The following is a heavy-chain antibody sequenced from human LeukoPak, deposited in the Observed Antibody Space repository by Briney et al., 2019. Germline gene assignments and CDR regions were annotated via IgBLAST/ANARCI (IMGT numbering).Heavy chain of an antibody. CDR1: GGSISSGSYY. CDR2: IYTSGST. D-gene: IGHD3-10*01. V-gene: IGHV4-61*02. J-gene: IGHJ4*02. Sequence: PSQTLSLTCTVSGGSISSGSYYWSWIRQPAGKGLEWIGRIYTSGSTNYNPSLRSRVTISVDTSKNQFSLKLSSVTAADTAVYYCAGLTMVRGVTYWGQGTLVTVSS. CDR3: AGLTMVRGVTY.